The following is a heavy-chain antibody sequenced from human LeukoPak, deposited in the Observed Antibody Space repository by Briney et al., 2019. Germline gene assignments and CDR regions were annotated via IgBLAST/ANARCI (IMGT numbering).Heavy chain of an antibody. CDR3: AREGEEVAASEG. J-gene: IGHJ4*02. V-gene: IGHV3-74*03. D-gene: IGHD2-15*01. CDR1: GLTFSSYW. Sequence: QSGGSLRLSCAASGLTFSSYWMHWVRQAPGKGLVWVSRVNSDGSSTTYADSVKGRFTISRDNAKNTLYLQMNSLRAEDTAVYYCAREGEEVAASEGWGQGTLVTVSS. CDR2: VNSDGSST.